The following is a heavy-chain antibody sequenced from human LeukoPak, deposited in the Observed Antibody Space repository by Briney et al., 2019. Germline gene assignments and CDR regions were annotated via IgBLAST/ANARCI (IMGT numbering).Heavy chain of an antibody. V-gene: IGHV1-18*01. Sequence: ASVKVSCKASGYTFTSYGISWVRQAPGQGLEWMGWISAYNGNTNYAQKLQGRVTMTTDTSTSTAYMELRSLRSDATAVYYCARERGYDDPDAFDIWGQGTMVTVSS. CDR3: ARERGYDDPDAFDI. D-gene: IGHD5-12*01. CDR2: ISAYNGNT. CDR1: GYTFTSYG. J-gene: IGHJ3*02.